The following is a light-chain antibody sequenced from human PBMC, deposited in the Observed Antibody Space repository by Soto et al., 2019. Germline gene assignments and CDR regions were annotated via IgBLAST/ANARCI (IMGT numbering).Light chain of an antibody. CDR2: ETS. J-gene: IGLJ2*01. Sequence: QSVLTQPPSVPAAPGQTVTISCSGSSSNIGNNYVSWYQQLPGTAPKLLIYETSKRPSGIPDRFSGSKSGTSATLGITGLQTGDEADYYCATWDSSLSVVVFGGGTKVTVL. CDR3: ATWDSSLSVVV. V-gene: IGLV1-51*02. CDR1: SSNIGNNY.